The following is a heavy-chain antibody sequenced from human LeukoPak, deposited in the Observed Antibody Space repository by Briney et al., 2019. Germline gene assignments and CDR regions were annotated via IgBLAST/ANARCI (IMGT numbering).Heavy chain of an antibody. CDR2: ISYDGSNK. CDR3: ARQHWTDADDAFDI. D-gene: IGHD3/OR15-3a*01. Sequence: GGSLRLSCAASGFTFSSYAMHWVRQAPGKGLEWVAVISYDGSNKYYADSVKGRFTISRDNSKNTLYLQMNSLRAEDTAVYYCARQHWTDADDAFDIWGQGTMVTVSS. J-gene: IGHJ3*02. CDR1: GFTFSSYA. V-gene: IGHV3-30-3*01.